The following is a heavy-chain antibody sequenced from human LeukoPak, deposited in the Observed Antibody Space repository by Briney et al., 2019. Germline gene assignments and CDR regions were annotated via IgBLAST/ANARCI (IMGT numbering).Heavy chain of an antibody. CDR3: ARATGTWGHDGFDI. V-gene: IGHV1-46*01. J-gene: IGHJ3*02. D-gene: IGHD3-16*01. CDR1: GYTFTTYY. CDR2: INPNGGST. Sequence: ASVKVSCKASGYTFTTYYIHWVRQAPGQGLEWMGIINPNGGSTTYAQKFQGRVTMTRDTSTSTVYMELSSLRSEDTAVYYCARATGTWGHDGFDIWGQGTMVTVSS.